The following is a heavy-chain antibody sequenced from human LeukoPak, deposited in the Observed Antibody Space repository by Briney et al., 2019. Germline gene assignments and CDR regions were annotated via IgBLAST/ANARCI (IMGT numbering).Heavy chain of an antibody. CDR1: GGTFSSYA. V-gene: IGHV1-69*13. Sequence: SVKVSCKASGGTFSSYAISWVRQAPGQGLEWMGGIIPIFGTTNYAQKFQGRVTITADESTSTAYMELSSLRSEDTAVYYCAREPLPYQLLHWFGPWGQGTLVTVSS. CDR3: AREPLPYQLLHWFGP. J-gene: IGHJ5*02. D-gene: IGHD2-2*01. CDR2: IIPIFGTT.